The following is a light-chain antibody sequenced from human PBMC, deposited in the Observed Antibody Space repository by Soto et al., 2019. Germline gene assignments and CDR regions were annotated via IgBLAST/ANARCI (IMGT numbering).Light chain of an antibody. J-gene: IGKJ1*01. CDR2: GAS. CDR1: QSVSSN. V-gene: IGKV3-15*01. Sequence: EIVMTQSPATLSVSPGERDTLSCRASQSVSSNLAWYQQKHGQAPRLLIYGASTRDTGIPARFSGSGSGTEFALTISSLQSEDFAVYYCQHYNNLWTFGQGTNVEI. CDR3: QHYNNLWT.